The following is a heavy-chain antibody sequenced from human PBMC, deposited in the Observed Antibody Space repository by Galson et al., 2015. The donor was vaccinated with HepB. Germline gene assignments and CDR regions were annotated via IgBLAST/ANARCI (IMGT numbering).Heavy chain of an antibody. J-gene: IGHJ4*02. D-gene: IGHD3-22*01. CDR2: IYPGDSDT. Sequence: QSGAEVKKPGESLKISCKGSGYSFTSYWIGWVRQMPGKGLEWMGIIYPGDSDTRYSPSFQGQVTISADKSISTAYLQWSSLKASDTAMYYCARVLSRDDSSGYSYYFDYWDQGTLVTVSS. CDR3: ARVLSRDDSSGYSYYFDY. CDR1: GYSFTSYW. V-gene: IGHV5-51*01.